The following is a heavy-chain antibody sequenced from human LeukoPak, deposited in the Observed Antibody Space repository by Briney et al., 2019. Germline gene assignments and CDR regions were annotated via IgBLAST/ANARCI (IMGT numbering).Heavy chain of an antibody. CDR3: ARDRYIIAARSDAFDI. D-gene: IGHD6-13*01. V-gene: IGHV3-30*04. CDR1: GFPFSSYA. J-gene: IGHJ3*02. Sequence: GGSLRLSCAASGFPFSSYAMHWVRPAPGKGLEWVAVISYVGSNKYYADSVKGRFTISRDNSKNTLYLQMNSLRAEDTAVYYCARDRYIIAARSDAFDIWGQGTMVTVSS. CDR2: ISYVGSNK.